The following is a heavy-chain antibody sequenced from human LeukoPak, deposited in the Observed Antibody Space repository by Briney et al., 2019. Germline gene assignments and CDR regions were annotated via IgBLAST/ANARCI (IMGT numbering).Heavy chain of an antibody. Sequence: SVKVSCKASGGTFSSYAISWVRQAPGQGLEWMGGIIPILGIANYAQKFQGRVTITADKSTSTAYMELSSLRSEDTAVYYCARTAAQPMFDPWGQGTLVTVSS. CDR2: IIPILGIA. CDR1: GGTFSSYA. D-gene: IGHD1-1*01. CDR3: ARTAAQPMFDP. V-gene: IGHV1-69*10. J-gene: IGHJ5*02.